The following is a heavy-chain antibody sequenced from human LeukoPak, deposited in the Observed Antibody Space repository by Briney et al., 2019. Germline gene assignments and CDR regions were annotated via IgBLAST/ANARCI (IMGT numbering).Heavy chain of an antibody. CDR2: VSAYNGNT. Sequence: ASVKVSCKASGYTFTSYGISWVRQAPGQGLEWMGWVSAYNGNTNYAQKLQGRVTMTTDTSTSTAYMELSSLRSEDTAVYYCATEQFWNWFDPWGQGTLVTVSS. CDR1: GYTFTSYG. D-gene: IGHD3-3*02. V-gene: IGHV1-18*01. J-gene: IGHJ5*02. CDR3: ATEQFWNWFDP.